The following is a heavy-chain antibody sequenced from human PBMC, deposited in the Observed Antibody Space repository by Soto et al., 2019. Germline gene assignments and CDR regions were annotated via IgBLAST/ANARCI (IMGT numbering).Heavy chain of an antibody. J-gene: IGHJ3*02. Sequence: TSETLSLTCAVSGGSISSSNWWSWVRQPPGKGLEWIGEIYHSGSTNYNPSLKSRVTISVDKSKNQFSLKLSSVTAADTAVYYCASLYSSRLGDAFDIWGQGTMVTVSS. CDR1: GGSISSSNW. V-gene: IGHV4-4*02. D-gene: IGHD6-13*01. CDR3: ASLYSSRLGDAFDI. CDR2: IYHSGST.